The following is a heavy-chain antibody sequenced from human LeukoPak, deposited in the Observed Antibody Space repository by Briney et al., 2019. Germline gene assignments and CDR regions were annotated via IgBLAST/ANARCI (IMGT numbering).Heavy chain of an antibody. CDR1: GFMFSSYW. CDR3: ARDPTNTLTEGS. Sequence: RPGGSLRLFCAASGFMFSSYWMHWVRQAPEKGLVWVSRINTDGSSTNYADSVKGRFTISRDNAKNTLYLQMNSLRAEDTAVYYCARDPTNTLTEGSWGQGTLVTVSS. J-gene: IGHJ5*02. V-gene: IGHV3-74*01. CDR2: INTDGSST. D-gene: IGHD2-15*01.